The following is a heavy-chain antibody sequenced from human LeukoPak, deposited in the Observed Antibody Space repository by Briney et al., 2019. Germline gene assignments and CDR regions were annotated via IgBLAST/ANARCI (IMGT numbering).Heavy chain of an antibody. Sequence: GGSLRLSCAAPGFTFSSYSMNWVRQAPAKGLEWMSYISSSSSTIYYADSVKGRFTISRDNSKNTLYLQMSSLRAEDTAVYYCAKDIVRGDCSGGSCYPLDPWGQGTLVTVSS. J-gene: IGHJ5*02. V-gene: IGHV3-48*01. D-gene: IGHD2-15*01. CDR1: GFTFSSYS. CDR2: ISSSSSTI. CDR3: AKDIVRGDCSGGSCYPLDP.